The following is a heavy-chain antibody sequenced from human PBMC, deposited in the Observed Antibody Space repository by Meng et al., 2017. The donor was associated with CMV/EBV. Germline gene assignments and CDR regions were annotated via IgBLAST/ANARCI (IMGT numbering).Heavy chain of an antibody. J-gene: IGHJ4*02. CDR1: GFTFDRPA. Sequence: SLKISCAASGFTFDRPAIHRVRQVPGKGMEWVSGIGYNSDYIGYADSVKGRFTISRDNAKNSVYLQMNSLRPEDTALDYCARDDCGNYCTLADWGQGTLVTVSS. D-gene: IGHD2-8*01. V-gene: IGHV3-9*01. CDR2: IGYNSDYI. CDR3: ARDDCGNYCTLAD.